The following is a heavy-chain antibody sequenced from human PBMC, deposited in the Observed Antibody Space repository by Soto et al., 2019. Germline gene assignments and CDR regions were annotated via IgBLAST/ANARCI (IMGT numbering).Heavy chain of an antibody. CDR1: GGSFSGYQ. D-gene: IGHD3-10*01. CDR2: INDTGNI. V-gene: IGHV4-34*01. Sequence: QVQLQQWGAGLLKPSETLSLTCAVYGGSFSGYQWTWIRQTPGKGLEWIGEINDTGNINYNPSLKSRVTIFIYTHKKQLSLKLSSVTAADTAVYYCARGLIVWFGELSRRGGYYYYMDVWGKGTTVSVSS. J-gene: IGHJ6*03. CDR3: ARGLIVWFGELSRRGGYYYYMDV.